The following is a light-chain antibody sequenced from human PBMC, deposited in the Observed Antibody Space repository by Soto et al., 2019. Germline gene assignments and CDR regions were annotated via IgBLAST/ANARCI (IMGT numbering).Light chain of an antibody. CDR2: GAS. CDR3: QQYNNWPWT. V-gene: IGKV3-15*01. CDR1: QSVSSN. Sequence: EIVMPQSPATLSVSPGERATLSCRASQSVSSNLAWYQQKPGQAPRLLIYGASTRATGIPARFSGSGSGTEFTLTISSLQSEDFAVYYGQQYNNWPWTFGQGTKVEIK. J-gene: IGKJ1*01.